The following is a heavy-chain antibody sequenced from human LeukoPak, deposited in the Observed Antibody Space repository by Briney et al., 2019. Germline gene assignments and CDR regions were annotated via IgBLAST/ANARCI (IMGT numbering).Heavy chain of an antibody. J-gene: IGHJ4*02. V-gene: IGHV3-23*01. Sequence: GASLRLSCAASGFSFSTYVMTWVRQAPGKGLEWVSSIKGIGTYTYHADSVQGRFTISRDNSNNTLSLQMNSLRAEDTAVYYCARGVGGDNSLVYFDYWGQGTLVTVSS. CDR1: GFSFSTYV. D-gene: IGHD4-23*01. CDR2: IKGIGTYT. CDR3: ARGVGGDNSLVYFDY.